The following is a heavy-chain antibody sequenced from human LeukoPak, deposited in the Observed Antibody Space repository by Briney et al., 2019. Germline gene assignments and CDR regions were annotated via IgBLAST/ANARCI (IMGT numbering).Heavy chain of an antibody. D-gene: IGHD2-2*01. J-gene: IGHJ4*02. V-gene: IGHV3-7*01. Sequence: GGSLRLSCAASRFTFSSYWMSWVRQAPGKGLEWVANIQQDGSKKYYVDSVKGRFTISRDNAKNSLYLQMNSLRAEDTAVYYCARDARVVLDYWGQGTLVTVSS. CDR3: ARDARVVLDY. CDR1: RFTFSSYW. CDR2: IQQDGSKK.